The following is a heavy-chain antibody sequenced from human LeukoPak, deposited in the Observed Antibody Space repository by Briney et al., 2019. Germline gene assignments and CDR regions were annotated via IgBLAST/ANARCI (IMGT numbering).Heavy chain of an antibody. D-gene: IGHD1-7*01. V-gene: IGHV1-2*06. CDR2: INPNSGGT. CDR3: AREDRLELYVFDY. Sequence: GASVKVSCKASGYTFTVYYMHWVRQAPGQGLEWMGRINPNSGGTNYAQKFQGRVTMTRDTSISTAYMELSRLRSDDTAVYYCAREDRLELYVFDYWGQGTLVTVSS. J-gene: IGHJ4*02. CDR1: GYTFTVYY.